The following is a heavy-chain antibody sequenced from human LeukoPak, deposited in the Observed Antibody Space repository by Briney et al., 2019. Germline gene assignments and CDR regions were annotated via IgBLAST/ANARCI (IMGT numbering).Heavy chain of an antibody. CDR1: GYTLTELS. V-gene: IGHV1-24*01. J-gene: IGHJ4*02. CDR2: FDPEDGET. D-gene: IGHD6-6*01. CDR3: ARDRDSSSSSDY. Sequence: ASVKVSCKVSGYTLTELSMHWVRQAPGKGLEWMGGFDPEDGETIYAQKFQGRVTITADESTSTAYMELSSLRSEDTAVYYCARDRDSSSSSDYWGQGTLVTVSS.